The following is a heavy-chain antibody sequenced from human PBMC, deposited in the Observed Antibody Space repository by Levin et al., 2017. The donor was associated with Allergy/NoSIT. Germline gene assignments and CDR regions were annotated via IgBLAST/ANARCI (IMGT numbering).Heavy chain of an antibody. J-gene: IGHJ4*02. CDR3: ARDRGYSYPN. CDR1: GFTVSSDY. D-gene: IGHD5-18*01. Sequence: GESLKISCAASGFTVSSDYMSWVRQAPGKGLEWVSMIYTGGNAVYAGSVKGRFTASRDNSKNTLFLQMSSLRPEDTAVYYCARDRGYSYPNWGQGTLVTVSS. CDR2: IYTGGNA. V-gene: IGHV3-66*02.